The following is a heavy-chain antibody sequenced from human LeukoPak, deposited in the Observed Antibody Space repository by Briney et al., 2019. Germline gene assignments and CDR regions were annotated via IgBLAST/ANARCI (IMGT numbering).Heavy chain of an antibody. V-gene: IGHV5-51*01. CDR3: ARAYGSGSFSYYYYYGMDV. D-gene: IGHD3-10*01. CDR1: GYSFTSYW. Sequence: GESLKISCKGSGYSFTSYWIGWVRQMPGKGLEWMGIIYPGDSDTRYSPSFQGQVTISADKFISTAYLQWSSLKASDTAMYYCARAYGSGSFSYYYYYGMDVWGQGTTVTVSS. CDR2: IYPGDSDT. J-gene: IGHJ6*02.